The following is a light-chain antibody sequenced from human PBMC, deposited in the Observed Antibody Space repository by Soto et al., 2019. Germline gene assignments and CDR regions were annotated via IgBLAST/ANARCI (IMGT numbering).Light chain of an antibody. Sequence: DIHLTQSPSSLSASVGGRVTITCRASQAITNNLAWYQQKPGNPPRLLIYEESTLHSGVPSRFSGRKVGTQFILTIDSLQPEDFATYYCQQVKSYPRTVGGGTKVDIK. V-gene: IGKV1-9*01. CDR2: EES. CDR3: QQVKSYPRT. J-gene: IGKJ4*01. CDR1: QAITNN.